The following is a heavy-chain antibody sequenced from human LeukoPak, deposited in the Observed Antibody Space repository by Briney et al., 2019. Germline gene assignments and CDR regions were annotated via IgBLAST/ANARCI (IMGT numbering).Heavy chain of an antibody. Sequence: PGGSLRLSCAASGFTFNNYNMNWVRQAPGRGLEWVSYISSSSSAMYYADSVKGRFAISRDNVKNSLFLQMNSLRAEDTAAYYCATIYGDYGYWGQGTLVTVSS. V-gene: IGHV3-48*01. D-gene: IGHD4-17*01. CDR3: ATIYGDYGY. CDR2: ISSSSSAM. CDR1: GFTFNNYN. J-gene: IGHJ4*02.